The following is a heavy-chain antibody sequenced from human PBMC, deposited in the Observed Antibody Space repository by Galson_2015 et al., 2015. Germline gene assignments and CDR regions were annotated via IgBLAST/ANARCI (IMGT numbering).Heavy chain of an antibody. CDR2: ISYDGSNK. V-gene: IGHV3-30*18. J-gene: IGHJ4*02. CDR1: GFTFSSYG. D-gene: IGHD2-15*01. CDR3: AKKGLEYCSGGSCYGDYCDY. Sequence: SLRLSCAASGFTFSSYGMHWVRQAPGKGLEWVAVISYDGSNKYYADSVKGRFTISRDNSKNTLYLQMNSLRAEDTAVYYCAKKGLEYCSGGSCYGDYCDYWGQGTLVTVSS.